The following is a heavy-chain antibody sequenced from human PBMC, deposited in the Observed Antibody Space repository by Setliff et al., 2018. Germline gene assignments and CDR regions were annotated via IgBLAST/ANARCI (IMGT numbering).Heavy chain of an antibody. D-gene: IGHD3-10*01. V-gene: IGHV4-61*09. CDR3: ARESATIGEFPLYYFDK. CDR1: GGSISSGGFY. J-gene: IGHJ4*02. Sequence: SETLSLTCSVSGGSISSGGFYWSWIRQSAGRGLEWIGHFHTGGATDYNLSLKSRVTISLDSSKNQFPLRLSSVTAADAAVYFCARESATIGEFPLYYFDKWGQGISVTVSS. CDR2: FHTGGAT.